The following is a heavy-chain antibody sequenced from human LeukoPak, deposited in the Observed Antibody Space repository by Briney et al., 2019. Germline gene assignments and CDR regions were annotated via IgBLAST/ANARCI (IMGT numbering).Heavy chain of an antibody. D-gene: IGHD4-17*01. V-gene: IGHV1-2*02. Sequence: ASVKVSCKASGYTFTGYYMHWVRQAPGQGLEWVGWINPNSGGTNYAQKFQGRVTMTRDTSISTAYMELSRLRSDDTAVYYCASPSVSDYGDYAFDYRGQGTLVTGSS. J-gene: IGHJ4*02. CDR2: INPNSGGT. CDR1: GYTFTGYY. CDR3: ASPSVSDYGDYAFDY.